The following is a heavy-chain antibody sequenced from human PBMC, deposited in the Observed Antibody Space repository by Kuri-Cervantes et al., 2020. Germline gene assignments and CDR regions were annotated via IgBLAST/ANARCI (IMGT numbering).Heavy chain of an antibody. CDR3: ARGRITIFGVVRGGAFDI. Sequence: GESLKISCAASGFTFSSYSMNWVRQAPGKGLEWVSSISSSSSYIYYADSVKGRFTISRDNAKNSLYLQMNSLRAEDTAVYYCARGRITIFGVVRGGAFDIWGQGTMVTVSS. D-gene: IGHD3-3*01. V-gene: IGHV3-21*01. J-gene: IGHJ3*02. CDR1: GFTFSSYS. CDR2: ISSSSSYI.